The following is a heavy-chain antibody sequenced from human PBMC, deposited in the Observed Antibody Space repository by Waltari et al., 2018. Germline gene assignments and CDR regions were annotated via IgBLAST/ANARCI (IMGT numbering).Heavy chain of an antibody. CDR3: TRSLEASNSWY. J-gene: IGHJ4*02. V-gene: IGHV1-2*06. Sequence: QVQLVQSGAEVKKPGASVKVSCKASGYTFTSYYMHGVRRAPGQGLEWMGRINPNSGVTKYAQKFQGRLTMTRDMSLSTAYMELSSLRSDDTAVYYCTRSLEASNSWYWGQGTLVTVSS. CDR1: GYTFTSYY. CDR2: INPNSGVT. D-gene: IGHD6-13*01.